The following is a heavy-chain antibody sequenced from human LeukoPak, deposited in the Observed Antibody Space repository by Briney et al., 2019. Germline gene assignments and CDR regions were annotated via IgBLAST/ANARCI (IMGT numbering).Heavy chain of an antibody. Sequence: KPSETLSLTCTVSGGSISSYYWSWIRQPPGKGLEWIGCISYTGSTNYNPFLKSRVAISIDTSNNQFSLKLSSVTAADTAVYYCARAHSSSWYMDFWGQGTLVTVSS. CDR2: ISYTGST. D-gene: IGHD6-13*01. CDR3: ARAHSSSWYMDF. V-gene: IGHV4-59*01. CDR1: GGSISSYY. J-gene: IGHJ4*02.